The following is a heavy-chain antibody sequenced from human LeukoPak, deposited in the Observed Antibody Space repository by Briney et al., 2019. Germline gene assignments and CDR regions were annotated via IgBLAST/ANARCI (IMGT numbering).Heavy chain of an antibody. V-gene: IGHV5-51*01. CDR1: GYSFTTYW. CDR2: IYPADSAA. Sequence: GESLKISCKASGYSFTTYWIGWVRQMPGKGLEWMGIIYPADSAAKYSPSFQGQVTISVDKSISTAYLRWNSLKASDTAMYYCVRHYDSTPYGTRNFMVYPDFWGQGTLVTVSS. J-gene: IGHJ4*02. CDR3: VRHYDSTPYGTRNFMVYPDF. D-gene: IGHD3-22*01.